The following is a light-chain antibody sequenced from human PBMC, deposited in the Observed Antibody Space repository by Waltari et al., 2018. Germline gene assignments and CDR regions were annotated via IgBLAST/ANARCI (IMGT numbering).Light chain of an antibody. CDR3: SSYTSSSTLGV. CDR2: DVS. CDR1: SSDVGGYNY. Sequence: QSALTQPASVSGSPGQSITISCTGTSSDVGGYNYVSWYQQHPGNAPKLMIYDVSNRPLVVSNRFSGSKSGNTASLTISGLQAEDEADYYCSSYTSSSTLGVFGGGTKLTVL. J-gene: IGLJ3*02. V-gene: IGLV2-14*03.